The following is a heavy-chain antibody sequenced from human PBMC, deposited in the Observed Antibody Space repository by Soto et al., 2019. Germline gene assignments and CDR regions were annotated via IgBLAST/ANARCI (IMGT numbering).Heavy chain of an antibody. CDR3: ASGYSSSFVGFDY. Sequence: SETLSLTCAVYGGSFSGYYWSWIRQPPGKGLEWIGEINHSGSTNYNPSLKSRVTISVDTSKNQFSLKLSSVTAADTAVYYCASGYSSSFVGFDYWGQGTLVTVSS. J-gene: IGHJ4*02. D-gene: IGHD6-6*01. V-gene: IGHV4-34*01. CDR2: INHSGST. CDR1: GGSFSGYY.